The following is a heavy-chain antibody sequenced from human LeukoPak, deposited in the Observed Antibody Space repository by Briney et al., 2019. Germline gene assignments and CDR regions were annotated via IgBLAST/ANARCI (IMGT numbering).Heavy chain of an antibody. D-gene: IGHD3-10*01. V-gene: IGHV3-48*01. J-gene: IGHJ4*02. CDR2: ISSSSSTI. CDR3: ARRLRPRSMVPPDDY. Sequence: GGSLRLSCAASGFTFSSYSMNWVRQAPGKGLEWVSYISSSSSTIYYADSVKGRFTISRDNAKNSLYLQMNSLRAEDTAVYYCARRLRPRSMVPPDDYWGQGTLVTVSS. CDR1: GFTFSSYS.